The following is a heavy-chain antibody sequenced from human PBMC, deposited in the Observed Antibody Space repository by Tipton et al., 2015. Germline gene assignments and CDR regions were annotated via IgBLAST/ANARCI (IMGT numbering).Heavy chain of an antibody. V-gene: IGHV4-38-2*02. D-gene: IGHD3-9*01. CDR2: IYHSGST. J-gene: IGHJ4*02. CDR3: ACQDYDSLTRDYQTVDY. Sequence: TLSLTCTVSGHSITTDNYWGWVRQSPGKGLEWIGSIYHSGSTYYKLSLKSRVTMSRDTSKNQFSLKLTSVTAADTAVYYCACQDYDSLTRDYQTVDYWGQGTLVTVSS. CDR1: GHSITTDNY.